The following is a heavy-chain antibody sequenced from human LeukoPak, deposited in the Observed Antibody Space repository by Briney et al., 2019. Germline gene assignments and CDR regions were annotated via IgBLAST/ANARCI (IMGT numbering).Heavy chain of an antibody. Sequence: SETLSLTCTVSGGSISSGTYYWGWIRQPPGKGLEWIGSMYYSGSTYYNPSLKSRVTISLDTSKNQFSLKLSSVTAADTAVYYCARGKLWSDAFDIWGQGTTVTVSS. J-gene: IGHJ3*02. CDR2: MYYSGST. D-gene: IGHD5-18*01. CDR1: GGSISSGTYY. V-gene: IGHV4-39*07. CDR3: ARGKLWSDAFDI.